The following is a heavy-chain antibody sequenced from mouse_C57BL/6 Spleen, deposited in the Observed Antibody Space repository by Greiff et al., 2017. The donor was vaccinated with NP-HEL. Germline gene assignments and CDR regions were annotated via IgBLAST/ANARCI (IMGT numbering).Heavy chain of an antibody. V-gene: IGHV1-59*01. CDR2: IDPSDSYT. J-gene: IGHJ4*01. Sequence: QVQLQQPGAELVRPGTSVKLSCKASGYTFTSYWMHWVKQRPGQGLEWIGVIDPSDSYTNYNQKSKGKATLTVDTSSSTAYMQLSSLTSEDSAVYYCARRWDYDYAMDYWGQGTSVTVSS. D-gene: IGHD2-4*01. CDR3: ARRWDYDYAMDY. CDR1: GYTFTSYW.